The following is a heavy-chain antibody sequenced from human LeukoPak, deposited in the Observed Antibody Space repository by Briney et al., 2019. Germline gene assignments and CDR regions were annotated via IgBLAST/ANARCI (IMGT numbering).Heavy chain of an antibody. CDR2: IIPIFHTT. J-gene: IGHJ6*03. Sequence: GASVKDSCKASGGTFSSYAISWVRQAPGQGLEWMGGIIPIFHTTNYAQTFQGRVTITAVESTSTAYMELSSLRSEDTAVYYCARDSPYGSGSYHYYYYYMDVWGKGTTVTISS. V-gene: IGHV1-69*13. D-gene: IGHD3-10*01. CDR3: ARDSPYGSGSYHYYYYYMDV. CDR1: GGTFSSYA.